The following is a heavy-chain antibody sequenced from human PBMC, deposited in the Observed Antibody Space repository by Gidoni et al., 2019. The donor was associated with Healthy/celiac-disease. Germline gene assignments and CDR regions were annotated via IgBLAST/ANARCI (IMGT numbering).Heavy chain of an antibody. J-gene: IGHJ4*02. V-gene: IGHV3-33*01. Sequence: QVQLVESGGGVVQPGRSLRLSCAASGFTFSSYGMHWVSPAPGKGLEWWAVIWYDGSNKYYADSVKGRFTISRDNSKNTLYLQMNSLRAEDTAVYYCARVYGSGSYSGWAFDYWGQGTLVTVSS. CDR2: IWYDGSNK. D-gene: IGHD3-10*01. CDR1: GFTFSSYG. CDR3: ARVYGSGSYSGWAFDY.